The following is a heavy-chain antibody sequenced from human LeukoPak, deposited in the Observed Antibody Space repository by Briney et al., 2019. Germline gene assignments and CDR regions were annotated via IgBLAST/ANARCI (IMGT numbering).Heavy chain of an antibody. V-gene: IGHV3-21*01. Sequence: PGGSLRLSCAASGFTFSSYNMNWVRQTPGQGLEWVSSITSGSSHIYYADSVKGRFTISRDNAKNSLYLQMNSLRAEDTAVYYCARVSVVRGVIIPPLNWGQETLVTVSS. CDR2: ITSGSSHI. J-gene: IGHJ4*02. CDR1: GFTFSSYN. D-gene: IGHD3-10*01. CDR3: ARVSVVRGVIIPPLN.